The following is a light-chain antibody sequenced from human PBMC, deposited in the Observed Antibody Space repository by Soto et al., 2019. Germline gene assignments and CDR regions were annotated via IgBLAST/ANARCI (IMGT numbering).Light chain of an antibody. V-gene: IGKV3-11*01. J-gene: IGKJ5*01. CDR1: QSVSSY. CDR2: DAS. Sequence: EIMLTQSPATLSLSPGERATLSCRASQSVSSYLAWYQQKPGQAPRLLIYDASNRATGIPPRFSGSGSGTDFTLTISSLEPEDSAVYYCQQRHMWPITFGQGTRLEIK. CDR3: QQRHMWPIT.